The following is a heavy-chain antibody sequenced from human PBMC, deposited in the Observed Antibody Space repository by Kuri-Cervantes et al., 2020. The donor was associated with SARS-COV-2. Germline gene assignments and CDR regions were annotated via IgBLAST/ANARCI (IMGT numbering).Heavy chain of an antibody. CDR3: ARARRYSSLEGWFDP. V-gene: IGHV4-61*05. CDR1: GGSISSSSYY. CDR2: IYYSGST. Sequence: GSLRLSCTVSGGSISSSSYYWGWIRQPPGKGLEWIGYIYYSGSTNYNPSLKSRVTISVDTSKNQFSLKLSSVTAADTAVYYCARARRYSSLEGWFDPWGQGTLVTVSS. D-gene: IGHD6-13*01. J-gene: IGHJ5*02.